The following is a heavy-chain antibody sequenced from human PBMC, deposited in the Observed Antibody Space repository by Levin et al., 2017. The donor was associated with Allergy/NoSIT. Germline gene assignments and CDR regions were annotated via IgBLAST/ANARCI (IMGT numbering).Heavy chain of an antibody. CDR3: ARREYYDFWSGMDYYYYGMDV. V-gene: IGHV3-33*01. CDR2: IWYDGSNK. Sequence: PGGSLRLSCAASGFTFSSYGMHWVRQAPGKGLEWVAVIWYDGSNKYYADSVKGRFTISRDNSKNTLYLQMNSLRAEDTAVYYCARREYYDFWSGMDYYYYGMDVWGQGTTVTVSS. J-gene: IGHJ6*02. D-gene: IGHD3-3*01. CDR1: GFTFSSYG.